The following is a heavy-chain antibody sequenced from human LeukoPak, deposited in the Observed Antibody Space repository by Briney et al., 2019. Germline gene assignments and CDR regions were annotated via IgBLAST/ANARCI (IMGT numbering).Heavy chain of an antibody. CDR1: GFTFSSYA. CDR3: AEDPSGDYEIEGGNWFDP. CDR2: ISGSGANT. Sequence: GGSLRLPCAASGFTFSSYAMSWVRQAPGKGLEWVSAISGSGANTYYADSVKGRITISRDNSKNTLYLQMNNLRAEDTAVYYCAEDPSGDYEIEGGNWFDPWGQGTLVTVSS. V-gene: IGHV3-23*01. J-gene: IGHJ5*02. D-gene: IGHD4-17*01.